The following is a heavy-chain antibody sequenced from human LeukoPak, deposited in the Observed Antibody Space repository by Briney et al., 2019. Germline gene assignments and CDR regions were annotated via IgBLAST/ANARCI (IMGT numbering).Heavy chain of an antibody. D-gene: IGHD2-15*01. CDR2: INPNSGGT. CDR3: ARVAVVVAADLFDY. Sequence: ASVKVSCKASGYTFTGYYMHWVRQAPGQGLEWMGWINPNSGGTNYAQKFQGRVTMTRDTSISTAYMELSRLRSDDTAVYYCARVAVVVAADLFDYWGQGTLATVSS. CDR1: GYTFTGYY. J-gene: IGHJ4*02. V-gene: IGHV1-2*02.